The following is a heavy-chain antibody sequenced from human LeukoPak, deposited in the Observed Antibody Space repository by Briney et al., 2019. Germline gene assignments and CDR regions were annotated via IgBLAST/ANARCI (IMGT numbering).Heavy chain of an antibody. V-gene: IGHV5-51*01. Sequence: GESLKSSFKGSGXSFTSYCIGWVRQMPGKGLEWMGIIYPGGSDTRYSPSFQGQVTISADKSISTAYLQWSSLKASDTAMYYCARHVKPGYSSGRFDYWGQGTLVTVSS. CDR2: IYPGGSDT. D-gene: IGHD6-19*01. CDR1: GXSFTSYC. CDR3: ARHVKPGYSSGRFDY. J-gene: IGHJ4*02.